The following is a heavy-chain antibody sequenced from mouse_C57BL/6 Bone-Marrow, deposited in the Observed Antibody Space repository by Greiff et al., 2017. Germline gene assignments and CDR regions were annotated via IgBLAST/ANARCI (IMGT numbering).Heavy chain of an antibody. J-gene: IGHJ4*01. Sequence: VQGVESGAELARPGASVKLSCKASGYTFTSYGISLVKQRTGQGLEWIGEIYPRSGNTYYNEKFTGKATLTADNSSSTAYMELRSLTSEASAVYFCARGNDGYRTFAMDYWGQGTSVTVSS. D-gene: IGHD2-3*01. CDR2: IYPRSGNT. CDR3: ARGNDGYRTFAMDY. V-gene: IGHV1-81*01. CDR1: GYTFTSYG.